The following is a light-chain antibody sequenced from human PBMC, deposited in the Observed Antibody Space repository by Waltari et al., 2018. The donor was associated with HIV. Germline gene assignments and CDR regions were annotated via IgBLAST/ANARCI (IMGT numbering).Light chain of an antibody. CDR1: TGTVISLNY. V-gene: IGLV7-43*01. CDR3: VIYYGGSWV. Sequence: QTVVTQEPSLTVSPGGTVTLTCASSTGTVISLNYTSWFQHKPGQAPRSLIYNTDNRPSRTPDRFSGSLPGGKAALTLSGVQPEDEADYYCVIYYGGSWVFGGGTRLTVL. CDR2: NTD. J-gene: IGLJ3*02.